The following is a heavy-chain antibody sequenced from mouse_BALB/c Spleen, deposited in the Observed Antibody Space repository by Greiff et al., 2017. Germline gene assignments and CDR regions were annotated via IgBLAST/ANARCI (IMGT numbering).Heavy chain of an antibody. CDR3: AREPLYDGYLDY. CDR1: GYTFTSYW. V-gene: IGHV1-87*01. Sequence: QVQLQQPGAELARPGASVKLSCKASGYTFTSYWMQWVKQRPGQGLEWIGAIYPGDGDTRYTQKFKGKATLTADKSSSTAYMQLSSLASEDSAVYYCAREPLYDGYLDYWGQGTTLTVSS. D-gene: IGHD2-3*01. J-gene: IGHJ2*01. CDR2: IYPGDGDT.